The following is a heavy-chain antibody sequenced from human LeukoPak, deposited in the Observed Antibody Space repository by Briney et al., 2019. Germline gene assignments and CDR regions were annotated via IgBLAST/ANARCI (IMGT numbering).Heavy chain of an antibody. D-gene: IGHD3-16*01. V-gene: IGHV6-1*01. J-gene: IGHJ6*02. CDR2: KYYRSKWYN. CDR3: ARGVWWPPYYYGMDV. Sequence: SQTLSLTCAISGDSVSSNSAAWTWIRQSPSRGLEWLGRKYYRSKWYNDHAVSVKSRITINPDTSKNQFSMQLNSVTPEDTAVYYCARGVWWPPYYYGMDVWGQGTTVTVSS. CDR1: GDSVSSNSAA.